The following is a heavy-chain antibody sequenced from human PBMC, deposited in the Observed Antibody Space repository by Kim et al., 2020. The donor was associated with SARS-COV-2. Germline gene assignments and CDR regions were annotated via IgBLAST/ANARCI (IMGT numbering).Heavy chain of an antibody. V-gene: IGHV1-18*01. Sequence: ASVKVSCKASGYSFSTYGINWVRQAPGQGLEWMGWINPDSGDTTYAQKFQGRVSMTTDTSTSTAYMELRSLRSDDTAVYYCASDIVSTGVFDYWGQGTRVTVSS. D-gene: IGHD5-12*01. J-gene: IGHJ4*02. CDR3: ASDIVSTGVFDY. CDR1: GYSFSTYG. CDR2: INPDSGDT.